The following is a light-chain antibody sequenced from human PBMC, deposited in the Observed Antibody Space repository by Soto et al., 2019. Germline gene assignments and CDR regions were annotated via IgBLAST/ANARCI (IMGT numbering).Light chain of an antibody. V-gene: IGKV3-15*01. CDR1: QSVSSN. CDR2: GAS. J-gene: IGKJ1*01. Sequence: MVMTQSPATLSVSPGERATLSCRASQSVSSNLAWYQQKPGQAPRLLIYGASTRATGIPARFSGSGSGTEFTLTISSLQPDDFATYYCQQYNSYPWTFGQGTKVDI. CDR3: QQYNSYPWT.